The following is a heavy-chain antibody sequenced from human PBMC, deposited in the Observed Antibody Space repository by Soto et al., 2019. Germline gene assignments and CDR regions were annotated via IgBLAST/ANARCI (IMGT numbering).Heavy chain of an antibody. V-gene: IGHV4-59*01. CDR3: GRGGGQQPDY. CDR1: GGSISSDY. CDR2: VYYSGST. J-gene: IGHJ4*02. Sequence: PSETLSLTCTVSGGSISSDYWSWMRQPPGKGLEWIGYVYYSGSTNYNPSLKSRVTISVDTSKNQFSLKLSSVTAADTAVYYCGRGGGQQPDYWGQGTLVTVSS. D-gene: IGHD6-13*01.